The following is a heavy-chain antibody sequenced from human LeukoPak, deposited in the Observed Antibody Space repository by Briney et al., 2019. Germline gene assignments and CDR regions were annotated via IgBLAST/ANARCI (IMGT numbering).Heavy chain of an antibody. CDR1: GYTFTSYY. CDR2: INPSGGST. V-gene: IGHV1-46*01. J-gene: IGHJ6*03. D-gene: IGHD5-12*01. Sequence: ASVKVSCKASGYTFTSYYMHWVRQAPGQGLEWMGIINPSGGSTSYAQKFQGRVTMTRDTSISTAYMELSRLRSDDTAVYYCARDYLPSYSGYDRPVSYYMDVWGKGTTVTVSS. CDR3: ARDYLPSYSGYDRPVSYYMDV.